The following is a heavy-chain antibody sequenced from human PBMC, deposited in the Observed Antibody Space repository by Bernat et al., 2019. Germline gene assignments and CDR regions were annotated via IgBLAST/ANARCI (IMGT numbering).Heavy chain of an antibody. J-gene: IGHJ6*02. V-gene: IGHV3-21*01. D-gene: IGHD4-17*01. CDR1: GFTFSSYS. Sequence: EVQLVESGGGLVKPGGSLRLSCAASGFTFSSYSMNWVRQAPGKGLEWVSSISSSSSYIYYADSVKGRFTISRDNAKNSLYLQMKSLRAEDTAVYYCARNPRAYGDYGRSRYGMDVWGQGTTVTVSS. CDR3: ARNPRAYGDYGRSRYGMDV. CDR2: ISSSSSYI.